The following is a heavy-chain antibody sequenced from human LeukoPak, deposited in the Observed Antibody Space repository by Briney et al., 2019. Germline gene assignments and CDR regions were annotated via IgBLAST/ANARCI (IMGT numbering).Heavy chain of an antibody. CDR2: ICDSGPCT. D-gene: IGHD2-15*01. J-gene: IGHJ4*02. Sequence: PWGSLRLSCAASGFTFRSYGMSWVRQAPGKGLQWVSSICDSGPCTYYADSVKGRFIISRDNSKNTLYLQMNSLRVEDTAIYYCAKRAAATLDYWGRGTLVTVSS. CDR1: GFTFRSYG. V-gene: IGHV3-23*01. CDR3: AKRAAATLDY.